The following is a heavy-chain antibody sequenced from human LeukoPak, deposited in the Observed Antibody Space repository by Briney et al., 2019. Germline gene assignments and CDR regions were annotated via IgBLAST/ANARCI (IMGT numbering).Heavy chain of an antibody. CDR2: INHSGST. Sequence: SETLSLTCTVSGYSISSGYYWGWIRQPPGKGLEWIGEINHSGSTNYNPSLKSRVTISVDTSQKQFSLKLSSVTAADTAVYFCARGPYSYDSSGAFDIWGQGTMVTVSS. CDR1: GYSISSGYY. V-gene: IGHV4-38-2*02. J-gene: IGHJ3*02. CDR3: ARGPYSYDSSGAFDI. D-gene: IGHD3-22*01.